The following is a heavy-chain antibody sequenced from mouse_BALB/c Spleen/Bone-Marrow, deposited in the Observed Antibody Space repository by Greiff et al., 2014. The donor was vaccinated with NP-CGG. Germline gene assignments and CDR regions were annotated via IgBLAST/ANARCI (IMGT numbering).Heavy chain of an antibody. D-gene: IGHD2-4*01. CDR3: ATVITDWYFDV. J-gene: IGHJ1*01. V-gene: IGHV14-3*02. Sequence: KQRPEQGLEWIGRIDPANGNTKYDPKFQGKATITADTSSNTAYLQLSSLTSEDTAVYYYATVITDWYFDVWGAGTTVTVSS. CDR2: IDPANGNT.